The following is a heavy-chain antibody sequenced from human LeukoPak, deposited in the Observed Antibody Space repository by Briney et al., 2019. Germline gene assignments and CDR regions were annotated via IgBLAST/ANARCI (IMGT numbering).Heavy chain of an antibody. J-gene: IGHJ5*02. CDR1: GGSISSYY. CDR3: ARSIGGLGELLYGTDWFDP. D-gene: IGHD3-10*01. CDR2: IYTSGST. V-gene: IGHV4-4*07. Sequence: SETLSLTCTGSGGSISSYYWSWIRQPAGKGLEWIGRIYTSGSTNYNPSLKSRVTMSVDTSKNQFSLKLSSVTAADTAVYYCARSIGGLGELLYGTDWFDPWGQGTLVTVSS.